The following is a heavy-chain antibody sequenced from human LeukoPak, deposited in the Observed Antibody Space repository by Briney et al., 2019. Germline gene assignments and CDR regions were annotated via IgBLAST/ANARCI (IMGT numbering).Heavy chain of an antibody. V-gene: IGHV3-48*03. CDR2: LSSSGSTI. CDR1: GFTFSSYE. CDR3: ARSSGSSGWYAFDI. J-gene: IGHJ3*02. D-gene: IGHD6-19*01. Sequence: GGSLRLSCAASGFTFSSYEMNWVRQAPGKGLEWVSYLSSSGSTIYYADSVKGRFTISRDNAKNSLYLQMNSLRAEDTAVYYCARSSGSSGWYAFDIWGQGTMVTVSS.